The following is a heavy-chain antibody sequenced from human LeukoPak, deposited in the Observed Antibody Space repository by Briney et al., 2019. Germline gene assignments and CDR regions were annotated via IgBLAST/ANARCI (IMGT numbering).Heavy chain of an antibody. V-gene: IGHV1-8*01. Sequence: ASVKVSCKASGYTFTSYDINWVRQATGQGLEWMGWMNPNSGNTGYAQKFQGRVTMTRNTSISTAYMELSSLRSEDTAVYYCARYVRGYCSSTSCSRSPTDAFDIWGQGTMVTVSP. CDR1: GYTFTSYD. CDR2: MNPNSGNT. D-gene: IGHD2-2*01. CDR3: ARYVRGYCSSTSCSRSPTDAFDI. J-gene: IGHJ3*02.